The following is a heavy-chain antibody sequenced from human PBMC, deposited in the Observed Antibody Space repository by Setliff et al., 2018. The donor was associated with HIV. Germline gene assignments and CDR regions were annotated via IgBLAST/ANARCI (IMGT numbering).Heavy chain of an antibody. CDR1: GYIITGYL. Sequence: ASVKVSCKASGYIITGYLIHWVRQAPGQGLEWMAWMNPNSGNTGYAQKFQGRVTMTRNTSISTAYMELSSLRSEDTAVYYCARGRYNFWSGYRWFDPWGQGTLVTVS. CDR3: ARGRYNFWSGYRWFDP. D-gene: IGHD3-3*01. CDR2: MNPNSGNT. V-gene: IGHV1-8*02. J-gene: IGHJ5*02.